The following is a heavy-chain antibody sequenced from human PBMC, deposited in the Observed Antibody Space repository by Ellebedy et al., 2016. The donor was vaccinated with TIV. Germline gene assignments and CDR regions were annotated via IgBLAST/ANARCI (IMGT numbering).Heavy chain of an antibody. D-gene: IGHD5-24*01. J-gene: IGHJ4*02. V-gene: IGHV3-23*01. Sequence: GESLKISCEASESTFSSYGMSWVRQAPGKGLEWVSSISTTDGTHYADSVKRRFTISRDNPKNTLYLQMNSLRVEDTAVYYCATQLWNTEFWGQGTLVIVSS. CDR1: ESTFSSYG. CDR2: ISTTDGT. CDR3: ATQLWNTEF.